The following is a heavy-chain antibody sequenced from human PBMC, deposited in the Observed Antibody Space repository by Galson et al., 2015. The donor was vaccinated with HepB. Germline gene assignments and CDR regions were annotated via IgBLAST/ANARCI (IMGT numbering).Heavy chain of an antibody. CDR3: ARGGLLVVGNWYFDL. D-gene: IGHD3-22*01. V-gene: IGHV3-48*02. J-gene: IGHJ2*01. CDR1: GFTFSSYS. CDR2: ISSSSSTI. Sequence: SLRLSCAASGFTFSSYSMNWVRQAPGKGLEWVSYISSSSSTIYYADSVKGRFTISRDNAKNSLYLQMNSLRDEDTAVYYCARGGLLVVGNWYFDLWGRGTLVTVSS.